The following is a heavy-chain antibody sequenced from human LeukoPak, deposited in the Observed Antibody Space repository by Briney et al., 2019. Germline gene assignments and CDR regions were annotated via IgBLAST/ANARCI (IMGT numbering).Heavy chain of an antibody. Sequence: GSLRLSCAASGFTFSEYYMSWIRQPPRKGLEWIGEINHSGSTNYNPSLKSRVTMSVDTSKNQFSLRLSSVTAADTAVYYCASRGDGDPAGYFDYWGQGTLVTVSS. V-gene: IGHV4-34*01. CDR3: ASRGDGDPAGYFDY. CDR1: GFTFSEYY. CDR2: INHSGST. J-gene: IGHJ4*02. D-gene: IGHD2-21*02.